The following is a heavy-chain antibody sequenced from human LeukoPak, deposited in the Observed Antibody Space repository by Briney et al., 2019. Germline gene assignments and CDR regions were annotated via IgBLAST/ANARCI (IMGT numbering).Heavy chain of an antibody. CDR1: GFIFSSYA. V-gene: IGHV3-30*04. CDR3: ASPFGANAFDI. Sequence: GRSLRLSCAASGFIFSSYAIHWVRQAPGKGLEWVAVISYDGSNKYYADSVKGRFTISRDNSKNTLYLQVNSLRAEDTAVYYCASPFGANAFDIWGQGTMVIVSS. J-gene: IGHJ3*02. CDR2: ISYDGSNK. D-gene: IGHD3-10*01.